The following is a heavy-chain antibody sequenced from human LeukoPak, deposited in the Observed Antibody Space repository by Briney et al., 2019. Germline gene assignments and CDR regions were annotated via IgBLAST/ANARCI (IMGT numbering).Heavy chain of an antibody. CDR1: GFTFSSYG. Sequence: GGSLRLSCVASGFTFSSYGMHWVRQAPGKGLEWVAVISYDGSNKYYADSVKGRFTISRDNSKNTVYLQMNSLREEDTAVYYCAKGCAEQWLVVDYWGQGTLVTVSS. V-gene: IGHV3-30*18. CDR2: ISYDGSNK. CDR3: AKGCAEQWLVVDY. J-gene: IGHJ4*02. D-gene: IGHD6-19*01.